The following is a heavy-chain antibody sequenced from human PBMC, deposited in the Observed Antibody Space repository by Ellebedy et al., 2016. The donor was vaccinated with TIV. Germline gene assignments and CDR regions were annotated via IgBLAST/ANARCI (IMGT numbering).Heavy chain of an antibody. V-gene: IGHV1-69*13. J-gene: IGHJ4*02. CDR2: IIPIFGTA. D-gene: IGHD4-17*01. CDR3: ARGRGDYTPNFDY. Sequence: SVKVSXXASGGTFSSYAISWVRQAPGQGLEWMGGIIPIFGTANYAQKFQGRVTITADESTSTAYMELSSLISEDTAIYYCARGRGDYTPNFDYWGQGTLVTVSS. CDR1: GGTFSSYA.